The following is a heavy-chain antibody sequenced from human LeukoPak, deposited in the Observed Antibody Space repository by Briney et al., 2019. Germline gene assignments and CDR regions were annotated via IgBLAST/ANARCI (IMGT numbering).Heavy chain of an antibody. Sequence: GGSLRLSCAASGFTFDDYAMHWVRQAPGKGLEWVSGISWNSGSIGYADSVKGRFTISRDNSKNTLYLQMNSLRAEDTAVYYCATIWFWGQGTLVTVSS. CDR3: ATIWF. D-gene: IGHD3-10*01. V-gene: IGHV3-9*01. J-gene: IGHJ4*02. CDR1: GFTFDDYA. CDR2: ISWNSGSI.